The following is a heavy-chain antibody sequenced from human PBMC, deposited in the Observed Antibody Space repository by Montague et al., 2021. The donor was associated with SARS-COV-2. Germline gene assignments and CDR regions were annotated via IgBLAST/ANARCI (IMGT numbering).Heavy chain of an antibody. CDR2: TYYRSKWYN. V-gene: IGHV6-1*01. Sequence: VSAVASLSSDSLSWHWIRQSPSRGLEWLASTYYRSKWYNDSAPSVSGRATVKPDTSRNQFSLHLDSVTPEDTALYFCARKMDSSFDVWGKGTMVIVSS. CDR1: VASLSSDSLS. D-gene: IGHD2-2*03. J-gene: IGHJ3*01. CDR3: ARKMDSSFDV.